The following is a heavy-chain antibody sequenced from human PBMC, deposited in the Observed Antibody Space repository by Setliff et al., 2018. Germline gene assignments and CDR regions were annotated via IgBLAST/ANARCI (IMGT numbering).Heavy chain of an antibody. CDR1: GYTFTGYY. D-gene: IGHD3-3*01. V-gene: IGHV1-2*06. CDR3: ARGRERDYNFWSGYYTYYYYGMDV. J-gene: IGHJ6*02. Sequence: GASVKVSCKASGYTFTGYYMHWVRQAPGQGLEWMGRINPNSGGTNYAQKFQGRVTMTRDTSISTAYMELSRLRSDDTAVYYCARGRERDYNFWSGYYTYYYYGMDVRGQGTTVTVSS. CDR2: INPNSGGT.